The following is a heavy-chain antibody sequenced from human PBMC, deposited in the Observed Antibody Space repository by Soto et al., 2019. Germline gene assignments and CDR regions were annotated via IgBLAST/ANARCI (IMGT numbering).Heavy chain of an antibody. Sequence: EVQLVESGGGLVQPGGSLRLSCAASGFTVSSNYMSWVRQAPGKGLEWVSVIYSGGSTYYADSVKGRFTISRHNSKNTLYLKMNSLRAKDTAVYYCARDRYGSGSSFAYWGQGTLFTVSS. D-gene: IGHD3-10*01. J-gene: IGHJ4*02. CDR2: IYSGGST. CDR1: GFTVSSNY. CDR3: ARDRYGSGSSFAY. V-gene: IGHV3-53*04.